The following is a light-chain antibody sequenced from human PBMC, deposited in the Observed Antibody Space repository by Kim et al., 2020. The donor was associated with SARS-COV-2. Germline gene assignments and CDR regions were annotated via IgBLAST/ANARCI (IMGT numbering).Light chain of an antibody. J-gene: IGLJ3*02. Sequence: KTVTIAVTRSSGSIASNAVQWYQQRPGSAPTTVIYENNQRPSGVPDRFSGSIDSSSNSAALTISGLKTEDEADYYCQSYDTTNRVFGGGTQLTVL. CDR3: QSYDTTNRV. CDR1: SGSIASNA. CDR2: ENN. V-gene: IGLV6-57*03.